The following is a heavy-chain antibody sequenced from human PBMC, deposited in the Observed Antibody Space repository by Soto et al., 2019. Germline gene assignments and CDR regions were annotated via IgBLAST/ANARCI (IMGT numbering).Heavy chain of an antibody. D-gene: IGHD6-19*01. V-gene: IGHV4-59*01. CDR3: ARGGWSLDC. CDR2: TYYSGNT. Sequence: QVQLQESGPGLVKPSEPLSLTCTVSGASMSTYYWTWMRQFPGKGLEWIGYTYYSGNTNYNPSLNSRVTMSVDTSKNQFAVNLNSVTAADTAVYYCARGGWSLDCWGQGTLVTVSS. J-gene: IGHJ4*02. CDR1: GASMSTYY.